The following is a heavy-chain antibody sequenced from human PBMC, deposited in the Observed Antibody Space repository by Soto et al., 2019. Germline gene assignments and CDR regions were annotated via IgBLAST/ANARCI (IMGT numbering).Heavy chain of an antibody. CDR1: GGSISSGGYY. Sequence: SETLSLTCTVSGGSISSGGYYWSWIRQHPGKGLEWIGYIYYSGSTYYNPSLKSRVTISVDTSKNQFSLKLSSVTAADTAVYYCARAFMTTVVGPHYFDYWGQGTLVTVSS. J-gene: IGHJ4*02. D-gene: IGHD4-17*01. CDR3: ARAFMTTVVGPHYFDY. V-gene: IGHV4-31*03. CDR2: IYYSGST.